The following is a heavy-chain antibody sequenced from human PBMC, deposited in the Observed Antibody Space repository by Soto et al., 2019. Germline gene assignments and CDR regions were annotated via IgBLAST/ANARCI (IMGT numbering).Heavy chain of an antibody. CDR1: GFTFGTYA. CDR3: ARAFCTNGVCYYYFDY. D-gene: IGHD2-8*01. J-gene: IGHJ4*02. CDR2: IYYDGSNK. Sequence: QVQLVESGGGVVQPGRSLRLSCAASGFTFGTYAMHWVRQAPGKGLEWVAVIYYDGSNKYYADSVKGRFTISRDNSKNTLYLQMNSLRAEDTAVYYCARAFCTNGVCYYYFDYGGQGTLVTVSS. V-gene: IGHV3-33*01.